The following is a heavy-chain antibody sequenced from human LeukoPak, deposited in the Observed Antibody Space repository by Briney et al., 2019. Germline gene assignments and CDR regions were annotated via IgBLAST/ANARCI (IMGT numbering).Heavy chain of an antibody. J-gene: IGHJ5*02. CDR3: ARALTGYPNPSNWFDP. Sequence: ASVRVFCKASGYTFSNYDINWVRQHTGQGLEWMGWISVNNGNTNYAQTLQGRVTMTTDTSTSTAYMELSSLRSDDTAVYYCARALTGYPNPSNWFDPWGQGTLVTVSS. V-gene: IGHV1-18*01. CDR1: GYTFSNYD. CDR2: ISVNNGNT. D-gene: IGHD3-9*01.